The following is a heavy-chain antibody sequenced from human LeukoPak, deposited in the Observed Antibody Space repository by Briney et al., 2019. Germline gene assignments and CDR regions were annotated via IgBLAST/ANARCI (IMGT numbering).Heavy chain of an antibody. J-gene: IGHJ5*02. CDR3: ARDTYYDSSGYYA. Sequence: GRSLRLSCAASGFTFSSYWMSWVRQAPGQGLEWVANIKQDGSERYYVDSVKGRFTISRDNAKNSLYLQMNSLRAEDTAVYYCARDTYYDSSGYYAWGQGTLVTVSS. CDR1: GFTFSSYW. V-gene: IGHV3-7*01. CDR2: IKQDGSER. D-gene: IGHD3-22*01.